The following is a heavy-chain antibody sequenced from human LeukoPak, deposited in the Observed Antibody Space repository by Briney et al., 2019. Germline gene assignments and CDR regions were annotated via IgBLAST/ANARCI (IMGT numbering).Heavy chain of an antibody. CDR1: GFTFSDYY. CDR3: ARDYGSGSYYAGY. CDR2: ISSSGSTI. Sequence: GGSLRLSCAASGFTFSDYYMSWIRQAPGKGLERVSYISSSGSTIYYADSVKGRFTISRDNAKNSLYLQMNSLRAEDTAVYYFARDYGSGSYYAGYWGQGTLVTVSS. V-gene: IGHV3-11*01. J-gene: IGHJ4*02. D-gene: IGHD3-10*01.